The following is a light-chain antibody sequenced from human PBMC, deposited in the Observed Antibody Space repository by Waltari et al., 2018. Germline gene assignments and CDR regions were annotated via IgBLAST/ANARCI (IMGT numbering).Light chain of an antibody. V-gene: IGKV1-39*01. Sequence: DIQMTQSPSSLSASVGDRVTITCRTSQSIRWSLSWYQQKPGKAPRLLIYPASTIESGVPSRFSGSGSGTSFTLTISSLQPEDFAIYYCQQSYSSPWTFGQGTKVEIK. J-gene: IGKJ1*01. CDR1: QSIRWS. CDR2: PAS. CDR3: QQSYSSPWT.